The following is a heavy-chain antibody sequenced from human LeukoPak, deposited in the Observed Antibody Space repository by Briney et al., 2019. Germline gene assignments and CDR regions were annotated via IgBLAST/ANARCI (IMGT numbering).Heavy chain of an antibody. Sequence: GSLRLSCAASGFTFSSYGMHWVRQAPGKGLEWVAVISYDGSNKYYADSVKGRFTISRDNSKNTLYLQMNSLRAEDTAVYYCAKDLAVAGPPDYWGQGTLVTVSS. CDR2: ISYDGSNK. D-gene: IGHD6-19*01. V-gene: IGHV3-30*18. CDR3: AKDLAVAGPPDY. CDR1: GFTFSSYG. J-gene: IGHJ4*02.